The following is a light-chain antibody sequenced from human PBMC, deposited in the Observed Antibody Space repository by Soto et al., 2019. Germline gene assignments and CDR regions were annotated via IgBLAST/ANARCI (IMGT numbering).Light chain of an antibody. CDR3: QQRRNWAIT. CDR2: DAA. J-gene: IGKJ5*01. V-gene: IGKV3-11*01. CDR1: QRISSY. Sequence: IVLTQSPATLSLSPGERATLSCRASQRISSYLACYQQKPSQVPRLLIYDAANRATAMSARLSGSGSETDFTLTINSLEREDFAVYYCQQRRNWAITSGQGTRLEIK.